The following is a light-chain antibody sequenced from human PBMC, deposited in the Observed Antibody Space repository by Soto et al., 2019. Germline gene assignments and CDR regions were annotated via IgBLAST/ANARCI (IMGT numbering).Light chain of an antibody. V-gene: IGKV4-1*01. CDR3: QQSYSTPGT. CDR1: QSVLYSSNNKNY. Sequence: DIVMPQSPDSLAVSRGERPTIHCDSSQSVLYSSNNKNYLAWYQQKPGKAPKLLIYAASSLQSGVPSRFSGSGSGTDFTLTISSLQPEDFATYYCQQSYSTPGTFGQGTRLEIK. CDR2: AAS. J-gene: IGKJ5*01.